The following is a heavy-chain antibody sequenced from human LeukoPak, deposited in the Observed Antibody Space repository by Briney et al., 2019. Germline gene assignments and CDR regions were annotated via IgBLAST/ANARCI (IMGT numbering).Heavy chain of an antibody. Sequence: SETLSLTCTVSGGSISSGSYYWSWIRQPAGKGLEWIGRIYTSGSTNYNPSLKSRVTISVGTSKNQFSLKLSSVTAADTAVYYCARDRGYSSSSVDYWGQGTLVTVSS. CDR1: GGSISSGSYY. CDR2: IYTSGST. D-gene: IGHD6-6*01. J-gene: IGHJ4*02. V-gene: IGHV4-61*02. CDR3: ARDRGYSSSSVDY.